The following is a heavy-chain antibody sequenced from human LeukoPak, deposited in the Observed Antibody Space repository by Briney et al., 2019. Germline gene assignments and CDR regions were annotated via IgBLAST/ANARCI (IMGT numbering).Heavy chain of an antibody. CDR3: AREPHVLLRFGELLYFDY. D-gene: IGHD3-10*01. V-gene: IGHV4-39*02. CDR1: GGSISSSSYY. J-gene: IGHJ4*02. CDR2: IYYSGST. Sequence: SETLSLTCTVSGGSISSSSYYWGWIRQPPGKGLEWIGSIYYSGSTYYNPSLKSRVTISVDTSKNQFSLKLSSVTAADTAVYYCAREPHVLLRFGELLYFDYWGQGTLVTVSS.